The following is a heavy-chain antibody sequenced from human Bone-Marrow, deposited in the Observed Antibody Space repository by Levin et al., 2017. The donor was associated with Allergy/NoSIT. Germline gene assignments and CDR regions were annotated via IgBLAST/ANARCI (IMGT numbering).Heavy chain of an antibody. CDR3: VKYSSSWFHPPYYGMDV. V-gene: IGHV3-64D*06. D-gene: IGHD6-13*01. CDR2: LSSNGDKT. J-gene: IGHJ6*02. CDR1: GFTFSGYA. Sequence: GGSLRLSCSASGFTFSGYALHWVRQAPGKGLEYISALSSNGDKTYYADSVKGRFTISRDNSKNTLYLQMSSLRDEDTAVYYCVKYSSSWFHPPYYGMDVWGQGTTVTVSS.